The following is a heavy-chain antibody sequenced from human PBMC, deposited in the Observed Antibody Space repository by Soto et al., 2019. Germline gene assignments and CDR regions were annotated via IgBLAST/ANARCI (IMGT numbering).Heavy chain of an antibody. D-gene: IGHD4-4*01. V-gene: IGHV3-30-3*01. CDR3: VREGLQDDALDF. CDR1: GFTFSVYA. Sequence: QVQLVESGGGVVQPGRSLRLSCAASGFTFSVYALHWVRQAPGKGLEWLATISYDGSYYGGSVKGRITISRDNSKNTLFLELNSLRLEDTGVYYCVREGLQDDALDFWGQGTMDTVAS. CDR2: ISYDGS. J-gene: IGHJ3*01.